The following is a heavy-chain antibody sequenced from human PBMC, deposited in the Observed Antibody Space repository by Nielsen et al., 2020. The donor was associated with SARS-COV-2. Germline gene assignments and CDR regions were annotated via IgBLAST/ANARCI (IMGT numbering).Heavy chain of an antibody. CDR1: GFTFSSYG. Sequence: GGSLRLSCAASGFTFSSYGMHWVRQAPGKGLEWVAVIWYDGSNKYYADSVKGRFTISRDNSKNTLYLQMNSLRAEDTAVYYCARARGIWFGEYWGQGTLVTVSS. V-gene: IGHV3-33*01. CDR3: ARARGIWFGEY. CDR2: IWYDGSNK. J-gene: IGHJ4*02. D-gene: IGHD3-10*01.